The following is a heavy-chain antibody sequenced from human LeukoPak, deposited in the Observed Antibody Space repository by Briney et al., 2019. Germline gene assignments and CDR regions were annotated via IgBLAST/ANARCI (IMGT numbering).Heavy chain of an antibody. J-gene: IGHJ1*01. CDR3: ARGKNYYDSSGYLQH. V-gene: IGHV4-34*01. CDR2: INHSGST. D-gene: IGHD3-22*01. Sequence: SETLSLTCAVYGGSFSGYYWSWIRQPPGKGLEWIGEINHSGSTNYNPSLKSRVTISVDTSKNQLSLKLSSVTAADTAVYYCARGKNYYDSSGYLQHWGQGTLVTVSS. CDR1: GGSFSGYY.